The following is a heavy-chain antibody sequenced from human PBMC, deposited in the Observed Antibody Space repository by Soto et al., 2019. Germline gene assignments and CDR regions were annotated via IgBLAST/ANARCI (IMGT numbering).Heavy chain of an antibody. Sequence: GASVKVSCKASGYTFANYGISWVRQAPGQGLEWMGWISHCGNTNYAQKLQGRVTMTTDTSASTAYMELRSLRAEDMAFYYCAKFRGQVYGDYYLDQWGQGTLVTVSS. CDR2: ISHCGNT. V-gene: IGHV1-18*03. CDR1: GYTFANYG. D-gene: IGHD4-17*01. J-gene: IGHJ4*02. CDR3: AKFRGQVYGDYYLDQ.